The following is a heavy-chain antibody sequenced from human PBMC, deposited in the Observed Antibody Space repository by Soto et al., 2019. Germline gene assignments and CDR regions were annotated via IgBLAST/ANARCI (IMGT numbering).Heavy chain of an antibody. CDR2: ISYTGTT. D-gene: IGHD3-22*01. J-gene: IGHJ5*02. CDR1: GDSISSGSYY. V-gene: IGHV4-39*07. Sequence: SETLSLTCTVSGDSISSGSYYWGWIRQPPGKGLEWIGFISYTGTTYYNPSLKSRVTISVDRSKNQFSLKLNSVTAADTAVYYCARGVNYYDSSGSSWFDPWGQGALVTAPQ. CDR3: ARGVNYYDSSGSSWFDP.